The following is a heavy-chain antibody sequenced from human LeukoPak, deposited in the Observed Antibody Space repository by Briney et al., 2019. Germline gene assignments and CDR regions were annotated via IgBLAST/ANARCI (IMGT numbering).Heavy chain of an antibody. D-gene: IGHD6-13*01. CDR2: IYCSGST. J-gene: IGHJ4*02. V-gene: IGHV4-59*08. CDR3: ARRSSSSKGKVFDY. CDR1: GGSISSYY. Sequence: PSETLSLTCTVSGGSISSYYWSWIRQPPGKGLEWIGYIYCSGSTNYNPSLKSRVTISVDTSKNQFSLKLSSVTAADTAVYYCARRSSSSKGKVFDYWGQGTLVTVSS.